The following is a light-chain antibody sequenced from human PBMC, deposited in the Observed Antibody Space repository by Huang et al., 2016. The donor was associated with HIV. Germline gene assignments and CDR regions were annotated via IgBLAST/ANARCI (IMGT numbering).Light chain of an antibody. J-gene: IGKJ2*01. CDR2: GAS. V-gene: IGKV3-15*01. CDR3: QQYNDWPPMYT. Sequence: EIVMTQSPATVSVSPGARATLSCRASQSVNSNLAWYQQNPGQAPRLLIYGASPRASGIPARFSGSGSGTEFTLTISSLQSEDFAVYYCQQYNDWPPMYTFGQGTKLEIK. CDR1: QSVNSN.